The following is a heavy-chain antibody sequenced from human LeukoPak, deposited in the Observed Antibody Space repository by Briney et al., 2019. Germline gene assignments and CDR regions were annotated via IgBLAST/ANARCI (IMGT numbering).Heavy chain of an antibody. CDR2: VTNRRDGP. D-gene: IGHD6-13*01. V-gene: IGHV3-23*01. Sequence: GGSLRLSCAASGLTFTSYAMSWVRQAPGKGLEWVSTVTNRRDGPYYADSVKGRFTISRDNSKNTLYLQMNSLRAEDTAVYYCAKSPYSTSWYVFDYWGQGTLVTVSS. CDR3: AKSPYSTSWYVFDY. J-gene: IGHJ4*02. CDR1: GLTFTSYA.